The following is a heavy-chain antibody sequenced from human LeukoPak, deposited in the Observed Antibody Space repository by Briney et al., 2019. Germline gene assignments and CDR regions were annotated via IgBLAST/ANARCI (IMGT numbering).Heavy chain of an antibody. D-gene: IGHD6-19*01. CDR3: ARSGVPQPWYSSGLASLGAFDI. CDR2: INAGNGNT. V-gene: IGHV1-3*03. CDR1: GYTFTSYA. J-gene: IGHJ3*02. Sequence: GSSVKVSCKASGYTFTSYAMHWVRQAPGQRLEWMGWINAGNGNTKYSQEFQGRVTITRDTSASTAYMELSSLRSENMAVYYCARSGVPQPWYSSGLASLGAFDIWGQGTMVTVSS.